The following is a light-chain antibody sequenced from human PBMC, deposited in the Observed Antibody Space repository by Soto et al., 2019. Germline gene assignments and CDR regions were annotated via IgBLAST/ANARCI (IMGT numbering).Light chain of an antibody. Sequence: EIVMRQSPATLSVSPGKRVTLSCRASESISFNLAWYQQKPGQAPSLLMYGVFARATGIPARFSGSGSGTEFTLTISSLQSEDFAVYYCQQYNTWSSITFGQGTRLEIK. CDR2: GVF. CDR3: QQYNTWSSIT. J-gene: IGKJ5*01. V-gene: IGKV3-15*01. CDR1: ESISFN.